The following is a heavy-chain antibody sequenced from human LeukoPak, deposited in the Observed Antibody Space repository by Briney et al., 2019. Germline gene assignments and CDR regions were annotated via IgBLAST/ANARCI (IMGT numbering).Heavy chain of an antibody. CDR2: ISSSSNI. Sequence: GGSLRLSCAASGCIFSSFDMRWLRQAPGKGLQWLSLISSSSNIYYADSVKGRFTISRDNAKNSLYLQMNSLRDEDTAVYFCVIVCDSSGYSGRVWGQGTLVTVSS. CDR3: VIVCDSSGYSGRV. D-gene: IGHD3-22*01. V-gene: IGHV3-69-1*01. J-gene: IGHJ1*01. CDR1: GCIFSSFD.